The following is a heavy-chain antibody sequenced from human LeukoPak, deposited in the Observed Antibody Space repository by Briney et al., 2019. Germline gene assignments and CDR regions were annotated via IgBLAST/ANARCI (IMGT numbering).Heavy chain of an antibody. CDR2: IYYSGST. Sequence: SETLSLTCTVSGGSISSYYWSWIWQPPGKGLEWIGYIYYSGSTNYNPSLKSRVTISVDTSKNQFSLKLSSVTAADTAVYYCARDRPLRYFGRTSDAFDIWGQGTMVTVSS. CDR1: GGSISSYY. J-gene: IGHJ3*02. D-gene: IGHD3-9*01. CDR3: ARDRPLRYFGRTSDAFDI. V-gene: IGHV4-59*01.